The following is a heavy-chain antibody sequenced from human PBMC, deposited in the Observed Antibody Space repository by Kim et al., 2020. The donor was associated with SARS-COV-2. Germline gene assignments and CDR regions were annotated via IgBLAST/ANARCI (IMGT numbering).Heavy chain of an antibody. CDR2: INPNSGDT. V-gene: IGHV1-2*06. Sequence: ASVKVSCKASGYIFTDYYMHWVRQAPGQGLEWMGRINPNSGDTNYAQKFQGRVTMTRDTSITTAYMDLSSLTSDDTAVYYCTTYYGSGETFDYWGQGTLVTVSS. CDR1: GYIFTDYY. J-gene: IGHJ4*02. D-gene: IGHD3-10*01. CDR3: TTYYGSGETFDY.